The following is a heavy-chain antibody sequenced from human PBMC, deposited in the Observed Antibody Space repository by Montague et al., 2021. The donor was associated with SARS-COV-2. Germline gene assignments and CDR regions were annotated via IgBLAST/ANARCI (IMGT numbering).Heavy chain of an antibody. V-gene: IGHV4-61*09. CDR1: GASIDTGNHY. D-gene: IGHD3-16*01. J-gene: IGHJ6*02. Sequence: TLSLTCRVSGASIDTGNHYWTWIRQSAGQGQEWIGNIYNSGPINYNPSLKSRVTISLDRAKNHFSLLLSSVTAADTATYYCGRDSVSYGLDVWGQGTTVTVSS. CDR2: IYNSGPI. CDR3: GRDSVSYGLDV.